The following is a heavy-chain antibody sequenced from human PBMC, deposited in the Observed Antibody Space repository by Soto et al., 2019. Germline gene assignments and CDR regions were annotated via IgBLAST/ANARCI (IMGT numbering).Heavy chain of an antibody. CDR3: ATPAVAGTDIDY. D-gene: IGHD6-19*01. CDR2: INHSGST. CDR1: GGSFSGYY. J-gene: IGHJ4*02. V-gene: IGHV4-34*01. Sequence: QVQLQQWGAGLLKPSETLSLTCAVYGGSFSGYYWSWIRQPPGKGLEWIGEINHSGSTNYNPSLKSRVTISVDTSKNQFSLKLSSVTAADTAVYYCATPAVAGTDIDYWGQGTLVTVSS.